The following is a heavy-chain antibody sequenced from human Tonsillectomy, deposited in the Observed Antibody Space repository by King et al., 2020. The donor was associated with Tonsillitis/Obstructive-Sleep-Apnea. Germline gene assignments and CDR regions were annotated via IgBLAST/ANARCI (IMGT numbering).Heavy chain of an antibody. Sequence: VQLQQWGAGLLKPSETLSLTCAVSGGSFSGYYWSWIRQPPGKGLEWIGEINHSGSTNYNPSLKSRVTISVDTSKNQFSLKLSSVTAADTAVYYCARGLGCSGGSCYSYAFDIWGQGTMVTVSS. V-gene: IGHV4-34*01. CDR1: GGSFSGYY. J-gene: IGHJ3*02. CDR2: INHSGST. D-gene: IGHD2-15*01. CDR3: ARGLGCSGGSCYSYAFDI.